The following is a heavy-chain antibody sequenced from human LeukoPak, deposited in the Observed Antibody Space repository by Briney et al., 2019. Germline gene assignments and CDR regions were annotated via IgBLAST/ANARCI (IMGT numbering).Heavy chain of an antibody. CDR3: ARHVAINYYGSGSYLGFGFDWFDP. J-gene: IGHJ5*02. Sequence: SETLSLTCTVSGASISSYYWSWIRQPPGKGLEWIGYIYYTGNTNYNPSLKSRVTVSVDTSKNQFSLRLTSVTAADTAVYYCARHVAINYYGSGSYLGFGFDWFDPWGQGTLVTVSS. D-gene: IGHD3-10*01. V-gene: IGHV4-59*08. CDR2: IYYTGNT. CDR1: GASISSYY.